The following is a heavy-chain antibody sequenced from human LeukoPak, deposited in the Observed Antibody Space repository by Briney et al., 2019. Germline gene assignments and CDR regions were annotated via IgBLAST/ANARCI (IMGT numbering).Heavy chain of an antibody. D-gene: IGHD7-27*01. J-gene: IGHJ4*02. Sequence: GGSLRLSCAASIFLHTIYPVLWAPHALGKRLEGVSAISGSGGRTLYTDSEKGRFTIPRHNSKNTLSLKMNRLRVRHSSVLHCAKDRRAHWGYFDYWGQGNLVTV. CDR3: AKDRRAHWGYFDY. CDR2: ISGSGGRT. V-gene: IGHV3-23*01. CDR1: IFLHTIYP.